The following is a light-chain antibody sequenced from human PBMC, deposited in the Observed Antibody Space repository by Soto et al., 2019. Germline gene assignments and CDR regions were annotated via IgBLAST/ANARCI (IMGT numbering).Light chain of an antibody. J-gene: IGLJ1*01. V-gene: IGLV1-40*01. CDR3: QCYDSGV. Sequence: QSVLTQPPSVSGAPGQRVTISCTGSSSNIGAGYDVHWYQQLPGTAPKLLIYGNSNRPSGVPDRFSGSKSGTSASLAITWLQAEDEADYYCQCYDSGVFGTGTKVTVL. CDR2: GNS. CDR1: SSNIGAGYD.